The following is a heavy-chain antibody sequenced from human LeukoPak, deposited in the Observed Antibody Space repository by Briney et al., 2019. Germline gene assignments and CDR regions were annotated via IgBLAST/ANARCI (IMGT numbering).Heavy chain of an antibody. CDR3: ARQIHGSGSYYKIYYYYGMDV. J-gene: IGHJ6*02. CDR1: GFTFDDYA. V-gene: IGHV3-9*01. CDR2: ISWNSGSI. D-gene: IGHD3-10*01. Sequence: SLRLSCAASGFTFDDYAMHWVRQAPGKGLEWVSGISWNSGSIGYADSVKGRFTISRDNSKNTLYLQMNSLRAEDTAVYYCARQIHGSGSYYKIYYYYGMDVWGQGTTVTVSS.